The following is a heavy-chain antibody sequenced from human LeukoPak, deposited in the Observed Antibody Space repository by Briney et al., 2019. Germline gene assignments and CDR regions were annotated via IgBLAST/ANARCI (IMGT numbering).Heavy chain of an antibody. J-gene: IGHJ4*02. CDR3: ARGSRDGYNYVDYFDY. V-gene: IGHV4-59*01. CDR2: ISYSGST. D-gene: IGHD5-24*01. Sequence: PSETLSLTCSVSGASISSSYWSWIRQPPGKGPEWIGYISYSGSTNYNPSLKSRVTISVDTSKNQVSLKLSSVTAADTAVYYCARGSRDGYNYVDYFDYWGQGTLVTVSS. CDR1: GASISSSY.